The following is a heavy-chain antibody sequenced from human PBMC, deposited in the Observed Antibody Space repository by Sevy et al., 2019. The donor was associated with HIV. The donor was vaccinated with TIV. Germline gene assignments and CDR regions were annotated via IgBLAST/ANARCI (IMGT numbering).Heavy chain of an antibody. D-gene: IGHD2-15*01. CDR1: GGSFSGYY. CDR3: ARGLGYCSGGSCYSYYYYGMDV. Sequence: SETLSLTCAVYGGSFSGYYWSWIRQPPGKGLEWIGEINHSGSTNYNPSLKSRVTISVDTSKNQFSLKLGSVTAADTAVYYCARGLGYCSGGSCYSYYYYGMDVWGQGTTVTVSS. J-gene: IGHJ6*02. CDR2: INHSGST. V-gene: IGHV4-34*01.